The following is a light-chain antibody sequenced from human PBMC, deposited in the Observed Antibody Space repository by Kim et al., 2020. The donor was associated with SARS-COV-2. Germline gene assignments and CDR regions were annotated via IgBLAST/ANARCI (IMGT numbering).Light chain of an antibody. V-gene: IGLV3-21*04. CDR2: YDS. CDR3: QVWDSSSDHWV. Sequence: APGKTAGITCGGNNIGSKSVPWYQQKPGLAPVLVIYYDSDRPSGIPERFSGSNSGNTATLTISRVEAGDEADYYCQVWDSSSDHWVFGGGTQLTVL. J-gene: IGLJ3*02. CDR1: NIGSKS.